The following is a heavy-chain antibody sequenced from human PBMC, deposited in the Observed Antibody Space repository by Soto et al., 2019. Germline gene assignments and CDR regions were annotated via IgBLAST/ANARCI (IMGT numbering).Heavy chain of an antibody. D-gene: IGHD3-22*01. CDR2: ISTYNGNT. Sequence: QVKLVQSGAEVKKPGASVKVSCKASGYTFITYGVSWVRQAPGQGLDWLGWISTYNGNTRYAERLQVRVTMTTDTTTNTAYMELRNLRSDDTAVYYCARGPTDYYDNSANYFLDYWGQGTLVTVSS. V-gene: IGHV1-18*01. CDR3: ARGPTDYYDNSANYFLDY. CDR1: GYTFITYG. J-gene: IGHJ4*02.